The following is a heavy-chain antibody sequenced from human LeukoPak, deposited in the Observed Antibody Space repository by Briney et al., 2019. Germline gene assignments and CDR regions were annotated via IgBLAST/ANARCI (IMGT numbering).Heavy chain of an antibody. D-gene: IGHD1-26*01. Sequence: PGGSLRLSCAAPGFTFSSYGMRWVRQAPGKGLEWVSAISGSGGSTYYADCVKGRFTISRDNSKNTLYLQLNSLIAEDTAVYYCAKDSTRYSGSWDYFDYWGQGTLVTVSS. V-gene: IGHV3-23*01. CDR3: AKDSTRYSGSWDYFDY. CDR2: ISGSGGST. CDR1: GFTFSSYG. J-gene: IGHJ4*02.